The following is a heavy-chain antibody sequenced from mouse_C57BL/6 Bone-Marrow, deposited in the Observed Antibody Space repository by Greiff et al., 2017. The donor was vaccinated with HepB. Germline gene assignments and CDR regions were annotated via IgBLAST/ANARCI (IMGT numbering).Heavy chain of an antibody. V-gene: IGHV1-82*01. CDR3: ASGGTVVAHYFDY. D-gene: IGHD1-1*01. J-gene: IGHJ2*01. CDR1: GYAFSSSW. Sequence: VQLQQSGPELVKPGASVKISCKASGYAFSSSWMNWVKQRPGKGLEWIGRIYPGDGDTNYNGKFKGKATLTADKSSSTAYMQLSSLTSEDSVVYYCASGGTVVAHYFDYWGQGTTLTVSS. CDR2: IYPGDGDT.